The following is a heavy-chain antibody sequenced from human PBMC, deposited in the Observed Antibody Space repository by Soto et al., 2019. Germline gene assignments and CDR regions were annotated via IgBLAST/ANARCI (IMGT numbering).Heavy chain of an antibody. CDR3: ARAGDSVSGAAAGHLYNWFDP. V-gene: IGHV1-69*01. D-gene: IGHD6-13*01. J-gene: IGHJ5*02. CDR2: IIPIFGTA. CDR1: GGTFSSYA. Sequence: QVQLVQSGAEVKKPGSSVKVSCKASGGTFSSYAISWVRQAPGQGLEWMGGIIPIFGTANYAQKFQGRVTINADESTSTAYMELSSLRSEDTAVYYCARAGDSVSGAAAGHLYNWFDPWGQGTLVTVSS.